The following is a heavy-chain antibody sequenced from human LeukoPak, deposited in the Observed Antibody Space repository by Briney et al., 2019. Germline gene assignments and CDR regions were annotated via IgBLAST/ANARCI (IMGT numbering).Heavy chain of an antibody. CDR2: IDPSGGST. Sequence: ASVKVSCKTSGYTFTSYYIHWVRQAPGQGLEWMGLIDPSGGSTSYAQNFQGRVTMTRDTSTSTAYMELSRLRSDDTAVYYCARRSSSSRAEVWFDPWGQGTLVTVSS. CDR3: ARRSSSSRAEVWFDP. V-gene: IGHV1-46*01. J-gene: IGHJ5*02. CDR1: GYTFTSYY. D-gene: IGHD6-6*01.